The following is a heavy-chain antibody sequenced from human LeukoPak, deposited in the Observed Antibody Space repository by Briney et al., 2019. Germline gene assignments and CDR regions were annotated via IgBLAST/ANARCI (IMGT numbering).Heavy chain of an antibody. CDR1: GGSISSYY. V-gene: IGHV4-4*07. CDR3: ARGSYSSSWTEYFDY. Sequence: SETLSLTCTVSGGSISSYYWSWIRQPAGKGLEWIGRIYTSGSTNYNPSLKSRVTMSVDTSKNQFSLKLSSVTAADTAVYYCARGSYSSSWTEYFDYWGQGTLVTVSS. CDR2: IYTSGST. D-gene: IGHD6-13*01. J-gene: IGHJ4*02.